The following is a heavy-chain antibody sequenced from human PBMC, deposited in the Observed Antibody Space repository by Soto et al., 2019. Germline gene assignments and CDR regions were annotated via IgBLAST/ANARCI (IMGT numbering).Heavy chain of an antibody. Sequence: TSETLSLTCTVSGGSVSSGNYYWSWIRQPPGKGLEWIGYFYYTGSTNYNPSLKSRVTISVDTSKNQFSLKLSSVTAADTAVYYFARGSADYDILTGYYYLDYWGQGTLVTVSS. J-gene: IGHJ4*02. CDR3: ARGSADYDILTGYYYLDY. D-gene: IGHD3-9*01. CDR2: FYYTGST. V-gene: IGHV4-61*01. CDR1: GGSVSSGNYY.